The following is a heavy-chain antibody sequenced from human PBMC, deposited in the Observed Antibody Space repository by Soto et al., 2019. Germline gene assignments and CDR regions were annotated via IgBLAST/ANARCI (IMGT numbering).Heavy chain of an antibody. CDR1: GYTFNTFG. D-gene: IGHD2-2*01. J-gene: IGHJ5*02. CDR3: ARGGLSRGNWFDP. CDR2: INTSNGKT. Sequence: ASVKVSCKASGYTFNTFGVTWVRQAPGQGLEWMGWINTSNGKTNYAPKFQGRVTLTIDTSRTTASMELRSLTSDDTAIYFCARGGLSRGNWFDPWGQGTLVTVSA. V-gene: IGHV1-18*04.